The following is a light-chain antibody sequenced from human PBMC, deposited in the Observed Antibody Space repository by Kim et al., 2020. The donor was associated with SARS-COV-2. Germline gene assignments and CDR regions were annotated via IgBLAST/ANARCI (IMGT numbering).Light chain of an antibody. CDR2: YVS. CDR1: ENIGDG. Sequence: DIVLTQSPDFQSVTPKEKVTITCRATENIGDGLHWYQQKPDQSPKLLIRYVSQSVSGVPSRFSGSGSGTDFTLTIDGLEAEDVAAYYCHQSRRFPITFGQGTRLEIK. J-gene: IGKJ5*01. V-gene: IGKV6D-21*02. CDR3: HQSRRFPIT.